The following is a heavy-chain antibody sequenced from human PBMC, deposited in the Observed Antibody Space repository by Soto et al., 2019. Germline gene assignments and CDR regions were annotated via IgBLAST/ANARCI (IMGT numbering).Heavy chain of an antibody. J-gene: IGHJ4*02. CDR3: ARGNLRSGYYSYHDY. CDR2: IYYSGST. V-gene: IGHV4-61*01. CDR1: GGSDSSGSYY. D-gene: IGHD3-22*01. Sequence: NPSETLSLTCTVSGGSDSSGSYYWSWIRQPPGKGLEWIGYIYYSGSTNYNPSLKSRVTISVDTSKNQFSLKLSSVTAADTAVYYCARGNLRSGYYSYHDYWGQGTLVTVSS.